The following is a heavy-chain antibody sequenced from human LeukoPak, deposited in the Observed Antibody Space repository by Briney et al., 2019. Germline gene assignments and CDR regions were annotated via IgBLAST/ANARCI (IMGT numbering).Heavy chain of an antibody. CDR1: GFTFSGYS. J-gene: IGHJ5*02. CDR2: ISGSGGST. CDR3: AKAVLYYYDSSGYLNWFDP. Sequence: GRSLRLSCAASGFTFSGYSTHWVRQAPGKGLEWVSAISGSGGSTYYADSVKGRFTISRDNSKNTLYLQMNSLRAEDTAVYYCAKAVLYYYDSSGYLNWFDPWGQGTLVTVSS. D-gene: IGHD3-22*01. V-gene: IGHV3-23*01.